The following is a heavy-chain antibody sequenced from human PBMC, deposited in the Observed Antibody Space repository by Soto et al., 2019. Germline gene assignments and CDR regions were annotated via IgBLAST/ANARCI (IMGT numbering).Heavy chain of an antibody. J-gene: IGHJ5*02. Sequence: QVQLVQSGAEVKKPGASVKVSCKASGYTFTSYGISWVRQAPGQGLEWMGWISAYNGNTNYAQKLQGRVTMTTDTSTSTAYMELRSLRSDDTAVYYCASVRYGYCSSTSCFGSFDPWGQGTLVTVSS. CDR1: GYTFTSYG. CDR2: ISAYNGNT. V-gene: IGHV1-18*01. D-gene: IGHD2-2*03. CDR3: ASVRYGYCSSTSCFGSFDP.